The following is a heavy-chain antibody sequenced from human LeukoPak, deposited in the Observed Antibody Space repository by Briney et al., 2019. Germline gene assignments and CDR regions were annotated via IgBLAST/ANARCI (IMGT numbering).Heavy chain of an antibody. CDR1: GYTFTSYG. CDR2: ISAYNGNT. D-gene: IGHD3-3*01. V-gene: IGHV1-18*01. Sequence: ASVKVSCKASGYTFTSYGISWVLQAPGQGLEWMGWISAYNGNTNYAQKLQGRVTMTTDTSTSTAYMELRSLGSDDTAVYYCARDIDSNTVNDFWSGIPGDYWGQGTLVTVSS. CDR3: ARDIDSNTVNDFWSGIPGDY. J-gene: IGHJ4*02.